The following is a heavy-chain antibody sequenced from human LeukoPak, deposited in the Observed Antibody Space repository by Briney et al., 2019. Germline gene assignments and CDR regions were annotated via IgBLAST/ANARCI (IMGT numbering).Heavy chain of an antibody. Sequence: AASVNVSCKASGGTFCSYAISWVRQAPGQGLEWMGGIITICGTANYAQKFQGRVTITTDESTSTAYMELSSLRSEDTAVYYCAMGYYGSGSSINRPHYWGQGTLVTVTA. CDR3: AMGYYGSGSSINRPHY. D-gene: IGHD3-10*01. J-gene: IGHJ4*02. CDR2: IITICGTA. CDR1: GGTFCSYA. V-gene: IGHV1-69*05.